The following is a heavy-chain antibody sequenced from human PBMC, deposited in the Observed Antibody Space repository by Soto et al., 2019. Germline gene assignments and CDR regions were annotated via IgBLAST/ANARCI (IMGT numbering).Heavy chain of an antibody. V-gene: IGHV3-23*01. Sequence: GGSLRLSCAASGFTFSSYAMSWVRQAPGKGLEWVSAISGSGGSTYYADSVKGRFTISRDNSKNTLYLQMNSLRAEDTAVYYCARAPYYDFWSGYQYYFDYWGQGTLVTVSS. D-gene: IGHD3-3*01. CDR3: ARAPYYDFWSGYQYYFDY. CDR2: ISGSGGST. J-gene: IGHJ4*02. CDR1: GFTFSSYA.